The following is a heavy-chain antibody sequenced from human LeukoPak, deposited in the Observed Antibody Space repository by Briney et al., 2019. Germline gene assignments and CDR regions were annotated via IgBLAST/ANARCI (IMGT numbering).Heavy chain of an antibody. D-gene: IGHD6-19*01. V-gene: IGHV3-30-3*01. Sequence: GGSLRLSCAASGFTFSSYAMHWVRQAPGKGLEWVAVISYDGSNKYYAESVKGRFTISRDNSKNTLYLQMNSLRAEDTAVYYCARDLPEPSGWYEEYFQHWGQGTLVTVSS. CDR2: ISYDGSNK. CDR1: GFTFSSYA. CDR3: ARDLPEPSGWYEEYFQH. J-gene: IGHJ1*01.